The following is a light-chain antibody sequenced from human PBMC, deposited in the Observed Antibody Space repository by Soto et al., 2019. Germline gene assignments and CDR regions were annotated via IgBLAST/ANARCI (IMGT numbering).Light chain of an antibody. J-gene: IGKJ1*01. CDR1: QSVSSY. CDR2: DAS. V-gene: IGKV3-11*01. Sequence: EIVLTQSPATLSLSPGERAARSCRASQSVSSYLAWYQQKPGQAPRLLIYDASNRATGIPARFSGSGSGTDFTLTISSLEPEDSAIYYCQQRSSWHTFGQGTKVDIK. CDR3: QQRSSWHT.